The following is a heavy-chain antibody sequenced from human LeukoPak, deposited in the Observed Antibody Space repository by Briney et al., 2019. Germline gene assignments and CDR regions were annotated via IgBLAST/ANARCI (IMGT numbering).Heavy chain of an antibody. D-gene: IGHD3-10*01. V-gene: IGHV3-21*01. CDR1: GFTFSSYS. CDR3: ARVPSTYYYGSGDGY. CDR2: ISSSGSYI. J-gene: IGHJ4*02. Sequence: PGGSLRLSCAASGFTFSSYSMNWVRQAPGKGLEWVSSISSSGSYIYYADSVKGRFTISRDNAKNSLYLQMNSLRAEDTAVYYCARVPSTYYYGSGDGYWGQGTLVTVSS.